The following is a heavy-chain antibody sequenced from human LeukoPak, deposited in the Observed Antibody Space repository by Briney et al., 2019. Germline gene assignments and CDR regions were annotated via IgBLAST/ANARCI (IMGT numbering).Heavy chain of an antibody. Sequence: GGSLRLSCVASGFTFSSYWIHSVRQAPGNWPVLVSLINPGGSDTVYADSVKGRFTISRDNVNNTLYLQMSSLTADDTAVYYCARESTVAGSYYFDYWGQGTLATVAS. CDR1: GFTFSSYW. CDR3: ARESTVAGSYYFDY. J-gene: IGHJ4*02. V-gene: IGHV3-74*01. D-gene: IGHD6-19*01. CDR2: INPGGSDT.